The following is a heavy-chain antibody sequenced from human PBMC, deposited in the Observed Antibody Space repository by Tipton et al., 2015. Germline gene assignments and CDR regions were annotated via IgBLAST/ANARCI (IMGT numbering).Heavy chain of an antibody. CDR2: VHYSGST. J-gene: IGHJ4*02. CDR3: ARRFSHSSSWTFDY. D-gene: IGHD6-13*01. V-gene: IGHV4-39*01. CDR1: GGSISSSNW. Sequence: TLSLTCAVSGGSISSSNWWGWIRQPPGKGLEWIGSVHYSGSTYYNPSLKSRVTISVDTSKNQFSLKLSSVTAADTAVYYCARRFSHSSSWTFDYWGQGTLVTVSS.